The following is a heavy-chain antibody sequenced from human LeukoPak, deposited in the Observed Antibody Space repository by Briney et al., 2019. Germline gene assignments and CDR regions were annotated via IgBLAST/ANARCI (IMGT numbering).Heavy chain of an antibody. Sequence: GGSLRLSCAASGFTFSSYAMSWVRQAPGKGLEWVSAISGSGGSTYYADSVKGRFTISRDNSKNTLYLQMNSLRAEDTAVYYCAKHPAPYSRYSSSWSLFDYWGQGTLVTLSS. CDR2: ISGSGGST. D-gene: IGHD6-13*01. CDR3: AKHPAPYSRYSSSWSLFDY. CDR1: GFTFSSYA. J-gene: IGHJ4*02. V-gene: IGHV3-23*01.